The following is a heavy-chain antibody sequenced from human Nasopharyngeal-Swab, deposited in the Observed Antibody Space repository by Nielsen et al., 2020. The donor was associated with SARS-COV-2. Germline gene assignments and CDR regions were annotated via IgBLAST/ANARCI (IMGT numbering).Heavy chain of an antibody. V-gene: IGHV3-66*01. CDR2: IYSGGST. CDR1: GFTVSTNY. J-gene: IGHJ4*02. Sequence: GGSLRLSCAASGFTVSTNYMNWVRQAPGKGLEWVSVIYSGGSTYYMDSVKARFTISRDNSKNTLSLQMNSLRAEDTAIYYCARGTAVAGGYYLDYWGQGTLVIVSS. CDR3: ARGTAVAGGYYLDY. D-gene: IGHD4-23*01.